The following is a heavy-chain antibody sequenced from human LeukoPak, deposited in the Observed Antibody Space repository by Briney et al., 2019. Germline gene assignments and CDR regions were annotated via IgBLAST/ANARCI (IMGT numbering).Heavy chain of an antibody. CDR3: ARHYYYDSSGYPPAYYYYYMDV. CDR2: IYYSGTT. V-gene: IGHV4-39*07. Sequence: SETLSLTCTVSGGSISSSPYYWGWIRQPPGKGLEWIGSIYYSGTTHYNPSLESRVTISVDTSKNQFSLKLSSVTAADTAVYYCARHYYYDSSGYPPAYYYYYMDVWGKGTTVTISS. D-gene: IGHD3-22*01. J-gene: IGHJ6*03. CDR1: GGSISSSPYY.